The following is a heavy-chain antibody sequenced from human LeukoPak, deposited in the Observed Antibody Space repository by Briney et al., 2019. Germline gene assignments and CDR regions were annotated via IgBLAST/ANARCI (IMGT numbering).Heavy chain of an antibody. D-gene: IGHD3-16*01. CDR2: IYSGGST. CDR1: GFIVSSNY. CDR3: AEDWASAAQVEYFQH. Sequence: GGSLRLSCAASGFIVSSNYMSWVRQAPGKGLEWVSVIYSGGSTYYADSVKGRFIISRDNSKNTLYLQMNSLRAEDTAVYYCAEDWASAAQVEYFQHWGQGTLVTVSS. J-gene: IGHJ1*01. V-gene: IGHV3-53*05.